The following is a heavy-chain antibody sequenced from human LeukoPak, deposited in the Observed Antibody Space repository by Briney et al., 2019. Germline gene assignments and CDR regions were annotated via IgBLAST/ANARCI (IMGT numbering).Heavy chain of an antibody. Sequence: PGGSLRLSCAASGFTFSDYYMSWIRQAPGKGLEWVSYISSSSSYTNYADSVKGRFTISRDNAKNSLYLQMNSLRAEDTAVYYCAKDMDPITMIVSALGAWGQGTLVTVSS. V-gene: IGHV3-11*05. CDR3: AKDMDPITMIVSALGA. CDR1: GFTFSDYY. J-gene: IGHJ5*02. CDR2: ISSSSSYT. D-gene: IGHD3-22*01.